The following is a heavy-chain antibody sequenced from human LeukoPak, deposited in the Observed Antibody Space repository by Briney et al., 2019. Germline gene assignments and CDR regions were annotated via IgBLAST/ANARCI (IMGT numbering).Heavy chain of an antibody. V-gene: IGHV4-59*12. J-gene: IGHJ3*02. D-gene: IGHD3-3*01. CDR2: IYYSGST. Sequence: SETLSLTCTVSGGSISSYYWSWIRQPPGKGLEWIGYIYYSGSTNYNPSLKSRVTISVDTSKNQFSLKLSSVTAADTAVYYCARDRPRDFWSALGFFDIWGQGTMVTVSS. CDR1: GGSISSYY. CDR3: ARDRPRDFWSALGFFDI.